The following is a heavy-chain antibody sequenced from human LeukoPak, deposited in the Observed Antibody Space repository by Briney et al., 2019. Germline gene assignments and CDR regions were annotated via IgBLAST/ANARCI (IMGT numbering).Heavy chain of an antibody. CDR1: GFTFSSYA. D-gene: IGHD6-13*01. V-gene: IGHV3-23*01. Sequence: GGSLRLSCAASGFTFSSYAMSWVRQAAGKGLEWVSAISGSGGSTYYADSVKGRFTISRDNSKNTLYLQMNSLRAEDTAVYYCTGRIGTTYSSSWDYWGQGTLVTVSS. CDR3: TGRIGTTYSSSWDY. J-gene: IGHJ4*02. CDR2: ISGSGGST.